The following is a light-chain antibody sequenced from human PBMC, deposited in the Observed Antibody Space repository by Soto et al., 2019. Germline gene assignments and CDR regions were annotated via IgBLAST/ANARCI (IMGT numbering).Light chain of an antibody. V-gene: IGLV1-40*01. CDR1: SSNIGAGYD. CDR2: GNS. J-gene: IGLJ2*01. Sequence: QAVVTQPPSVSGAPGQRVTISCTGSSSNIGAGYDVHWYQQLPGTAPKLLIYGNSKRPSGVPDRFSGSKSGTSASLAITGLQADDEADYYCQSYDSSLSGSVVFGGGTKVTVL. CDR3: QSYDSSLSGSVV.